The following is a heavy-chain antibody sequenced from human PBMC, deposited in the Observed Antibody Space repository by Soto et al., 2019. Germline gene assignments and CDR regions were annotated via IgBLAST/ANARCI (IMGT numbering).Heavy chain of an antibody. CDR3: AKASHLELATDDY. D-gene: IGHD5-12*01. J-gene: IGHJ4*02. CDR1: GFTVSSNY. V-gene: IGHV3-53*01. CDR2: INSGGST. Sequence: GGSLRLSCAASGFTVSSNYMSWVRQAPGKGLEWVSVINSGGSTYYADSVKSRFTISRDNSKNTPYLQMNSLRTEDTAVYYCAKASHLELATDDYWGQGTLVTVSS.